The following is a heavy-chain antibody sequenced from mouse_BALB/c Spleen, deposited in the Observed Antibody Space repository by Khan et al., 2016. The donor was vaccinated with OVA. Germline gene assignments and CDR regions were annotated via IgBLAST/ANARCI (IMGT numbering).Heavy chain of an antibody. D-gene: IGHD1-1*01. CDR1: GFTFSSYG. Sequence: EVQLVESGGDLVQPGGSRKLSCAASGFTFSSYGMHWVRQAPEKGLEWVAYISGDSNTIYYADTVKGRFTISRDNPRNTLFLQMTSLMSEDTAMYYCATSYFCGYYFDYWGRGTTLTVSS. J-gene: IGHJ2*01. CDR3: ATSYFCGYYFDY. CDR2: ISGDSNTI. V-gene: IGHV5-17*02.